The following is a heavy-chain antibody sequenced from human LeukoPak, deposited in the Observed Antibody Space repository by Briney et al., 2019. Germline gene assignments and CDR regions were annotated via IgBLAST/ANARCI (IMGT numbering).Heavy chain of an antibody. CDR2: TSGSGGST. D-gene: IGHD2-21*01. CDR1: GFTFRTYA. V-gene: IGHV3-23*01. Sequence: PGGSLRLSCAASGFTFRTYAMSWVRQTPGKGLDWVSVTSGSGGSTYYADSVKGRFTISRDNSRSTLYLQMNSLRVEDTAVYYCVKGPRGVINDAFDIWGQGTMVTVSS. CDR3: VKGPRGVINDAFDI. J-gene: IGHJ3*02.